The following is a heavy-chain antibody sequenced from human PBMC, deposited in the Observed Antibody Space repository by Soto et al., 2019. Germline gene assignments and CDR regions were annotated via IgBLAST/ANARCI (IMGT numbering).Heavy chain of an antibody. CDR1: GYTLTSYA. CDR3: ARDLGGWPDY. Sequence: QVQLVQCGAEVKKPGDSVKDSCKASGYTLTSYAIHWVRQAPGQRLEWMGWINAGNGNTKYSQKFQDRVTITRDTSAITAYMELSSLRSEDTAVYYCARDLGGWPDYWGQVTLVIVSS. D-gene: IGHD6-19*01. V-gene: IGHV1-3*01. CDR2: INAGNGNT. J-gene: IGHJ4*02.